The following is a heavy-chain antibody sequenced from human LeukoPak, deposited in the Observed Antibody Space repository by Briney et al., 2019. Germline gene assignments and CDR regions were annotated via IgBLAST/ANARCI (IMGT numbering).Heavy chain of an antibody. CDR2: IYTSGST. CDR3: AKRFCSATRCFHFDY. V-gene: IGHV4-4*07. CDR1: GGSISSYY. J-gene: IGHJ4*02. Sequence: PSETLSLTCTVPGGSISSYYWSWIRQPAGKRLEWVGRIYTSGSTNYNPSLKSRVTMSVDTSKNQFSLKLSSVTAADTAVYYCAKRFCSATRCFHFDYWGQGTLVTVSS. D-gene: IGHD2-2*01.